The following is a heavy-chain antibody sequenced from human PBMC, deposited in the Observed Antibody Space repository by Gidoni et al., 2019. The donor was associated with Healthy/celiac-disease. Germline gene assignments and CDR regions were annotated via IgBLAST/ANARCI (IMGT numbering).Heavy chain of an antibody. CDR2: INHSGST. J-gene: IGHJ5*02. CDR3: ARGRDIVVVPAARRFDP. V-gene: IGHV4-34*01. CDR1: GGSFSGYY. D-gene: IGHD2-2*01. Sequence: QVQLQQWGAGLLKPSETLSLTCAVYGGSFSGYYWSWIRQPPGTGLAWIGEINHSGSTNYNPSLKSRVTISVDTSKNQFSLKLSSVTAADTAVYYCARGRDIVVVPAARRFDPWGQGTLVTVSS.